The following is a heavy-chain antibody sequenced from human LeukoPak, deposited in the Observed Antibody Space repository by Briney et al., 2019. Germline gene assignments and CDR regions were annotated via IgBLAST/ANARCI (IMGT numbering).Heavy chain of an antibody. V-gene: IGHV5-51*01. CDR1: GYSFTSYW. Sequence: EESLKISCKGSGYSFTSYWIGWVRQMPGKGLEWMGIIYPGDSDTRYSPSFQGQVTISADKSISTAYLQWSSLKASDTAMYYCARAYSSGRYYYYYGMDVWGQGTTVTVS. D-gene: IGHD6-19*01. CDR2: IYPGDSDT. J-gene: IGHJ6*02. CDR3: ARAYSSGRYYYYYGMDV.